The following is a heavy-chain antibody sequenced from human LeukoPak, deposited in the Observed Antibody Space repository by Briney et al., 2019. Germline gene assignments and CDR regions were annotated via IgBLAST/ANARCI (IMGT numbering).Heavy chain of an antibody. Sequence: PSETLSLTCTVSGGSISSSSYYWGWIRQPPGKGLEWIGSIYYSGSTYYNPSLKSRVTISIDTSKNQFSLKLSSVTAADTAMYYCAREMGSSDGIAFDIWGQGTMVTVSS. CDR3: AREMGSSDGIAFDI. CDR2: IYYSGST. V-gene: IGHV4-39*07. CDR1: GGSISSSSYY. D-gene: IGHD5-24*01. J-gene: IGHJ3*02.